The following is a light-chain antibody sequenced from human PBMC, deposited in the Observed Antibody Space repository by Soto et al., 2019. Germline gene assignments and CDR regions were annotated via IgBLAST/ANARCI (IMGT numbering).Light chain of an antibody. J-gene: IGKJ1*01. Sequence: DIQMTQSPSTPSASVGDRVTITCRASQSIGDSLAWYQQKPGKAPYLLISDVSSLERGVPSRFSGSGSGTEFTLTISSMQPDDFATFYCQQYNGYSRTFGQGTKVEI. CDR1: QSIGDS. V-gene: IGKV1-5*01. CDR3: QQYNGYSRT. CDR2: DVS.